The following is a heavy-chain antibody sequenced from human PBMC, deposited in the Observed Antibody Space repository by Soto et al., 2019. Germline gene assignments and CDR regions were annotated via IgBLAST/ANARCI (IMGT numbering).Heavy chain of an antibody. CDR2: ISGSGTNT. Sequence: PGGSLRLSCAASGFTFSDHAMSWGRQAPGKGLEWVSAISGSGTNTYYSDFVKGRFTISRDNSRNILYVQMSSLRAEDTAVYYCAKDEYSYGHDAFDIWGQGTMVTVSS. D-gene: IGHD5-18*01. CDR1: GFTFSDHA. V-gene: IGHV3-23*01. J-gene: IGHJ3*02. CDR3: AKDEYSYGHDAFDI.